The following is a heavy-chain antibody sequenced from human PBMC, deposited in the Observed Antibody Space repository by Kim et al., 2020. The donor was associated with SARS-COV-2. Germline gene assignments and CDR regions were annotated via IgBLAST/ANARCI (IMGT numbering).Heavy chain of an antibody. Sequence: IPSFQGHVTISADKSISTAYLQWSSLKASDTAMYYCARRGPDYYYYGMDVWGQGTTVTVSS. J-gene: IGHJ6*02. CDR3: ARRGPDYYYYGMDV. V-gene: IGHV5-10-1*01. D-gene: IGHD3-10*01.